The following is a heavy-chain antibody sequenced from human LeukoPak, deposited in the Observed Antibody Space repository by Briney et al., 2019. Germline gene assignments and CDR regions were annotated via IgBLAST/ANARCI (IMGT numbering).Heavy chain of an antibody. Sequence: PGGSLRLSCAASGFTFSSYWMHWVRQAPGKGLVWVSRINSDGSSTSYADSVKGRFTISRDSAKNTLYLQMNSLRAEDTAVYYCASEGTVTTDAFDIWGQGTMVTVSS. J-gene: IGHJ3*02. D-gene: IGHD4-17*01. V-gene: IGHV3-74*01. CDR2: INSDGSST. CDR3: ASEGTVTTDAFDI. CDR1: GFTFSSYW.